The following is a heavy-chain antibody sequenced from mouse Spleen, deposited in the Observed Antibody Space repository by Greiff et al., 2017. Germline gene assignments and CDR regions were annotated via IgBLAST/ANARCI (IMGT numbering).Heavy chain of an antibody. CDR1: GFSLTSYG. J-gene: IGHJ1*01. Sequence: VQLQQSGPGLVQPSQSLSITCTVSGFSLTSYGVHWVRQSPGKGLEWLGVIWSGGSTDYNAAFISRLSISKDNSKSQVFFKMNSLQADDTAIYYCARKNYGNDWYFDVWGAGTTFTVSS. CDR3: ARKNYGNDWYFDV. V-gene: IGHV2-4-1*01. D-gene: IGHD2-1*01. CDR2: IWSGGST.